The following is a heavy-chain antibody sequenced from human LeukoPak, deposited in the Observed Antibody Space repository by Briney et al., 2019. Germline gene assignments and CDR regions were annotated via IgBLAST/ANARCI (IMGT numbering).Heavy chain of an antibody. V-gene: IGHV3-7*01. CDR3: VRWGVEAGMDF. CDR2: IHPDGSET. D-gene: IGHD6-19*01. Sequence: GGSLRLSCGASGFTLSTYWMGWVREAPGKGGEGGANIHPDGSETSYVDSVKGRFTISRDSARKSMFLQMTSLGAEETAVYYCVRWGVEAGMDFWGQGTPVTGSS. J-gene: IGHJ4*02. CDR1: GFTLSTYW.